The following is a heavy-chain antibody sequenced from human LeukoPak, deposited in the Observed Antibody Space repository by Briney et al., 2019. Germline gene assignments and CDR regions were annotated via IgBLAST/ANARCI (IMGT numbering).Heavy chain of an antibody. CDR1: GYTLTELS. CDR2: FDPEDGET. V-gene: IGHV1-24*01. Sequence: ASVKVSCKVSGYTLTELSMHWVRQAPGKGLEWMGGFDPEDGETICAQKFQGRVTMTEDTSTDTAYMELSSLRSEDTAVYYCATGYSSGYDAFDIWGQGTLVTVSS. D-gene: IGHD6-19*01. CDR3: ATGYSSGYDAFDI. J-gene: IGHJ3*02.